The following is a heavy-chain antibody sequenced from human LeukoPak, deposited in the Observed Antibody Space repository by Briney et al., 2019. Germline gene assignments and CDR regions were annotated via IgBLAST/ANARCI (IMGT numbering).Heavy chain of an antibody. D-gene: IGHD2-15*01. J-gene: IGHJ3*02. Sequence: PSETLSLTCTVSGGSISSYYWSWIRQPPGKGREWIGYIYYSGSTNYNPSLKSRVTISVDTSKNQFSLKLSSVTAADTAVYYCARDRVVVVAATPNHDAFDIWGQGTMVTVSS. V-gene: IGHV4-59*01. CDR1: GGSISSYY. CDR2: IYYSGST. CDR3: ARDRVVVVAATPNHDAFDI.